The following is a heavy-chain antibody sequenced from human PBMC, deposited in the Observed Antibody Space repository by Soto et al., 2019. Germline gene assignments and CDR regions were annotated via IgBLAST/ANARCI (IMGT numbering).Heavy chain of an antibody. CDR1: GVSFNNNG. J-gene: IGHJ6*02. D-gene: IGHD3-10*01. CDR3: ARVLYYGSGSYSPYGMDV. V-gene: IGHV1-69*01. Sequence: QVQLVQSGAEVKKPGSSVKVSCKTSGVSFNNNGIGWVRQAPGHGLEWMGGVSPPFRTSNYARKFQGRISITADASTGTLNIEPGSLASEDTAQYYGARVLYYGSGSYSPYGMDVWGQGTTVTVSS. CDR2: VSPPFRTS.